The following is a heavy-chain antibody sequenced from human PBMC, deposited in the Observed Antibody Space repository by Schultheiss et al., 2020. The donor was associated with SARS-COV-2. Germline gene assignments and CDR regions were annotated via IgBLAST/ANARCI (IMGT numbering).Heavy chain of an antibody. CDR3: ARETEGPDAFDI. Sequence: GGSLRLSCAASGFTFSSYAMHWVRQAPGKGLEWVSSISGSGDSTYYADSVKGHVTIFRDNSKNTLYLQMNSLRAEDTAVYYCARETEGPDAFDIWGQGTMVTVSS. J-gene: IGHJ3*02. CDR2: ISGSGDST. CDR1: GFTFSSYA. V-gene: IGHV3-23*01.